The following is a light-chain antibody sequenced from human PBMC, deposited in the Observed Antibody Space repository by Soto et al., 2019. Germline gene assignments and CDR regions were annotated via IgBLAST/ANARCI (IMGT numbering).Light chain of an antibody. CDR3: SSYTSSSTPHV. J-gene: IGLJ1*01. Sequence: QSVLTQPASVSGSPGQSITISCTGTSSDVGGYNYVSWYQQHTGKAPKLMIYDVSNRPSGVSNRFSGSKSGNTASLTISGLQAEDEADYYCSSYTSSSTPHVFGTGTKLTVL. CDR1: SSDVGGYNY. CDR2: DVS. V-gene: IGLV2-14*01.